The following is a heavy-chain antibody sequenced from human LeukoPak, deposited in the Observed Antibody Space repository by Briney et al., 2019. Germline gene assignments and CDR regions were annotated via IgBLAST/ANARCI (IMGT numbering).Heavy chain of an antibody. CDR3: AKQRPTTVVTGYFDY. V-gene: IGHV3-30*18. CDR2: ISYDGSNK. CDR1: GFTFSSYG. Sequence: GGSLRLSCAASGFTFSSYGMHWVRQAPGKGLGWVAVISYDGSNKYYADSVKGRFTISRDNSKNTLYLQMNSLRAEDTAVYYCAKQRPTTVVTGYFDYWGQGTLVTVSS. D-gene: IGHD4-23*01. J-gene: IGHJ4*02.